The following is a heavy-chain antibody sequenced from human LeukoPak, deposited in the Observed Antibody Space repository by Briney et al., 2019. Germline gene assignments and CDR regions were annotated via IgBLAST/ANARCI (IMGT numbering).Heavy chain of an antibody. CDR2: IHFNGNT. V-gene: IGHV4-4*07. Sequence: SETLSLTCTVSGDSISNNYWSWIRQPAGKGLEWISRIHFNGNTDYNPSLKSRVTTSIDTPRNQFSLKLSSVTAADTAVFYCARDRGGSSWYNYYDAWGQGVLVTVSS. D-gene: IGHD6-13*01. CDR1: GDSISNNY. J-gene: IGHJ4*02. CDR3: ARDRGGSSWYNYYDA.